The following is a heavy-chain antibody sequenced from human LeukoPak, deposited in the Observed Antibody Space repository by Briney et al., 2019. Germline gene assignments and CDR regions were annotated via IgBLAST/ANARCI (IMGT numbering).Heavy chain of an antibody. D-gene: IGHD5-24*01. V-gene: IGHV3-23*01. CDR1: GFTFSSYE. J-gene: IGHJ4*02. CDR3: AKSGYNRFDY. Sequence: GGSLRLSCAASGFTFSSYEMNWVRQAPGKGLEWVSNISGGDVSTYYADSVKGRFTISRDNSKNTLYLQMNSLRADDTAVYYCAKSGYNRFDYWGQGTLVTVSS. CDR2: ISGGDVST.